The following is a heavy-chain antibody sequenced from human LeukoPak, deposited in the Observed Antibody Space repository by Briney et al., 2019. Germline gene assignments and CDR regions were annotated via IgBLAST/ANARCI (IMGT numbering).Heavy chain of an antibody. J-gene: IGHJ1*01. D-gene: IGHD2-15*01. CDR1: GGSISSYY. CDR3: AREDYCSGGSCYSGYFQH. CDR2: IYYSGTT. V-gene: IGHV4-59*01. Sequence: SETLSLTCTVPGGSISSYYWSWIRQPPGKGLEWIGYIYYSGTTNYNPSLKSRVTISVDTSKNQFSLKLSSVTAADTAVYYCAREDYCSGGSCYSGYFQHWGQGTLVTVSS.